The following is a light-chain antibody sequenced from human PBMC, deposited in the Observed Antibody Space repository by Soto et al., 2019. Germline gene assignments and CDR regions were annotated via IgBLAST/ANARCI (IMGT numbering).Light chain of an antibody. CDR1: QSVSSK. J-gene: IGKJ4*01. V-gene: IGKV3-11*01. Sequence: EIVLTQSPATLSLYPGERATLSCRASQSVSSKLAWYQQKPGQAPRLLIYDASNRATGIPARFSGSGSGTDFTLTISSLEPEDIGVYYCQQRSNWPLTFGGGTKVEIK. CDR2: DAS. CDR3: QQRSNWPLT.